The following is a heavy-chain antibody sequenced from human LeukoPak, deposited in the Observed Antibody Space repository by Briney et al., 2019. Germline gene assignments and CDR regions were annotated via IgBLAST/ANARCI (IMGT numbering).Heavy chain of an antibody. V-gene: IGHV1-2*06. J-gene: IGHJ6*02. CDR1: GYTFTGYY. D-gene: IGHD3-10*01. CDR2: INPNSGGT. Sequence: ASVKVSCKASGYTFTGYYMHWVRQAPGQGLEWMGRINPNSGGTNYAQKFQSRVTMTRDTSISTAYMELSRLRSDDTAVYYCARAGGSGYYYYGMDVWGQGTTVTVSS. CDR3: ARAGGSGYYYYGMDV.